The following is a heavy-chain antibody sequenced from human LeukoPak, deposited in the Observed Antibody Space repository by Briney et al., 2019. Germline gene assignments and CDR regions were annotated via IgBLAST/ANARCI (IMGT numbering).Heavy chain of an antibody. Sequence: GGSLRLSCAASGFTVSSNYMSWVRQAPGKGLEWVSLIYSGGTTYYADSVKGRFTISRDDSKNTLYLQMNSLRAEDTAVYYCARNDYGDYGDWGQGTLVTVSS. D-gene: IGHD4-17*01. CDR2: IYSGGTT. V-gene: IGHV3-53*01. CDR3: ARNDYGDYGD. CDR1: GFTVSSNY. J-gene: IGHJ4*02.